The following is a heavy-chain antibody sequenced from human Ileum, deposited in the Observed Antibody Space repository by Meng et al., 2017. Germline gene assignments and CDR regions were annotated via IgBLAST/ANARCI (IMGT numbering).Heavy chain of an antibody. CDR3: VRDSSNSRFSL. Sequence: QWRLQESGPGLVKPSVTLSLTCTFSGGSITSYYRSWTRQSPGRGLEWIGYIHYSGNTNYNPSLKSRVTISMDTSKSQFSLKLSSVTAADTAVYYCVRDSSNSRFSLWGRGTLVTVSS. D-gene: IGHD4-11*01. V-gene: IGHV4-59*01. CDR2: IHYSGNT. CDR1: GGSITSYY. J-gene: IGHJ2*01.